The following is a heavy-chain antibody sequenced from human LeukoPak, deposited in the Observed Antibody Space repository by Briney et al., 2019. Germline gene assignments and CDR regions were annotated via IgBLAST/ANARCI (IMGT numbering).Heavy chain of an antibody. V-gene: IGHV1-2*02. Sequence: PSVKVSCKASGYTFTGFYMHWVRQAPGQGLEWLGWLNPDSGGTHYAQKFQGRVTMTRDTSISTAYMELSRLRSDATAVYYGASGDSSSCDYWGQGTLVTVSS. CDR2: LNPDSGGT. D-gene: IGHD6-13*01. J-gene: IGHJ4*02. CDR1: GYTFTGFY. CDR3: ASGDSSSCDY.